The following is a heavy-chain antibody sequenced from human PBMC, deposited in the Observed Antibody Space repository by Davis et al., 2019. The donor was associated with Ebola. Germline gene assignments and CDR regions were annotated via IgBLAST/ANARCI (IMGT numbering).Heavy chain of an antibody. Sequence: GESLKISCKGSGYSFSIHWISWVRQMPGKGLEWMGRIDPSDSYTNYSPSFQGHVTISADKSITTAYLQWSSLKASDTAMYYCARHRPYGDYALDYWGQGTLVTVSS. J-gene: IGHJ4*02. CDR3: ARHRPYGDYALDY. V-gene: IGHV5-10-1*01. D-gene: IGHD4-17*01. CDR2: IDPSDSYT. CDR1: GYSFSIHW.